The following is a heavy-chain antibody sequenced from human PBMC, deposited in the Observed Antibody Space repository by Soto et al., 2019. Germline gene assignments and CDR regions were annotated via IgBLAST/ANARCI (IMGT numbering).Heavy chain of an antibody. CDR2: ISWDGGST. V-gene: IGHV3-43*01. Sequence: GGSLRLSCAASGFTFDDYTMHWVRQAPGKGLEWVSLISWDGGSTYYADSVKGRFTISRDNSKNSLYLQMNSLRTEDTALYYCAKEVLRGPNNKGRSGWYAIDYWGQGTLVTVSS. CDR1: GFTFDDYT. CDR3: AKEVLRGPNNKGRSGWYAIDY. J-gene: IGHJ4*02. D-gene: IGHD6-19*01.